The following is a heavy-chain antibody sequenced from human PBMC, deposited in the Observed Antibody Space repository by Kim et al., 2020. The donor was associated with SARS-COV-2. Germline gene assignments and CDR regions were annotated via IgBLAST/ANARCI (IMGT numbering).Heavy chain of an antibody. V-gene: IGHV1-46*01. CDR1: GYTFTSYY. CDR2: INPSGGST. J-gene: IGHJ4*02. D-gene: IGHD6-19*01. CDR3: ARVWGGAAVAQSPIDY. Sequence: ASVKVSCKASGYTFTSYYMHWVRQAPGQGLEWMGIINPSGGSTSYAQKFQGRVTMTRDTSTSTVYMELSSLRSEDTAVYYCARVWGGAAVAQSPIDYWGQGTLVTVSS.